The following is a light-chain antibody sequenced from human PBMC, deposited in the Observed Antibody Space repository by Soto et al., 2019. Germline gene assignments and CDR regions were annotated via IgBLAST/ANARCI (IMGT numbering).Light chain of an antibody. V-gene: IGLV2-14*01. CDR3: SSYTSSSTYV. CDR2: DVT. CDR1: RSDVGGYNY. J-gene: IGLJ1*01. Sequence: QSVLTRPASVSGSPGQSITISCTGTRSDVGGYNYVYWHQQHPGKAPKLMIYDVTNRPSGVSDRFSGSKSGNTASLTISGLQAEDEADYYCSSYTSSSTYVFGAGTKVTV.